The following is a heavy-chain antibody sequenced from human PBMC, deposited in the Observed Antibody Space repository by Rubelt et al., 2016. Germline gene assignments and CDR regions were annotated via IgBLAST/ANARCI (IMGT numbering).Heavy chain of an antibody. D-gene: IGHD3-10*01. V-gene: IGHV4-34*01. J-gene: IGHJ4*02. Sequence: QVQLQQWGAGLLKPSETLSLTCAVYGGSFSGYYWSWIRQPPGKGLEWIGEINHSGSTNYNPSLKSRVTISVDTSKNQFSLKLSSVTAADTAVYYCARGGWELVRAYIDYWGQGTLVTVSS. CDR2: INHSGST. CDR1: GGSFSGYY. CDR3: ARGGWELVRAYIDY.